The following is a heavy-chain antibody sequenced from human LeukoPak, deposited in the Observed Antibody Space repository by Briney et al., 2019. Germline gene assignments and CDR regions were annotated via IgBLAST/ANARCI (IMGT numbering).Heavy chain of an antibody. CDR2: IYYSGST. V-gene: IGHV4-39*01. D-gene: IGHD4-11*01. CDR3: ASEPYSNYDYYYYMDV. Sequence: SETLSLTCTVSGGSISSSSYYWGWIRQPPGKGLEWIGSIYYSGSTYYNPSLKSRVTISVDTSKNQFSLKLSSVTAADTAVYYCASEPYSNYDYYYYMDVWVKGTTVTVSS. CDR1: GGSISSSSYY. J-gene: IGHJ6*03.